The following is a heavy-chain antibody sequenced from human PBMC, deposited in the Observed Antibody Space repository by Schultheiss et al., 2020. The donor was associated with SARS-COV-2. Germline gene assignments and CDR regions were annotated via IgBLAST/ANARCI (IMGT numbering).Heavy chain of an antibody. Sequence: SETLSLTCAVYGGSFSGYYWSWIRQPPGKGLEWIGEINHSGSTNYNPSLKSRVTISVDTSKNQFSLKLSSVTAADTAVYYCARDIVVVVAATPHHGMDVWGQGTTVTVSS. CDR1: GGSFSGYY. CDR3: ARDIVVVVAATPHHGMDV. D-gene: IGHD2-15*01. V-gene: IGHV4-34*01. CDR2: INHSGST. J-gene: IGHJ6*02.